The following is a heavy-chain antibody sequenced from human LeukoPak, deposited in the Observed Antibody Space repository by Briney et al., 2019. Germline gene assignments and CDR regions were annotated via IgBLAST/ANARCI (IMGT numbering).Heavy chain of an antibody. V-gene: IGHV3-30*18. D-gene: IGHD2-2*01. J-gene: IGHJ4*02. CDR1: GFSFRNYG. CDR2: ISSDEINE. CDR3: AKTLGYCSSTSCLVRGVRTFDY. Sequence: QPGGSLRLSCAASGFSFRNYGMHWVRQAPGKGLEWVAVISSDEINEYYADSVKGRFTISRDNSKNTLYLQINSLRGEDTAVYYCAKTLGYCSSTSCLVRGVRTFDYWGQGTLVTVSS.